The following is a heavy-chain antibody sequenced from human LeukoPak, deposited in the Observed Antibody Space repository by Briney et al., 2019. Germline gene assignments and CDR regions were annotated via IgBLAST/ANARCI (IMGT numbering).Heavy chain of an antibody. D-gene: IGHD5-24*01. V-gene: IGHV3-64*01. CDR2: ISSNGGTT. CDR3: ARGLRNAYNYIDS. Sequence: GGSLRLSCAASGFTFSSYAMNWVRQAPGKGLEYVSAISSNGGTTYYANSVKGRFIISRDNAQNSLFLETNSLRVEDTAVYFCARGLRNAYNYIDSWGQGTLVTVSS. CDR1: GFTFSSYA. J-gene: IGHJ4*02.